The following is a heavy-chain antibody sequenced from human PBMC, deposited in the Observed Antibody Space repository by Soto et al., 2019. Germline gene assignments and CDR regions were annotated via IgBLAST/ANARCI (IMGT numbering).Heavy chain of an antibody. Sequence: GGSLRLSCAASGFTFSNAWMSWVRQAPGKGLEWVGRIKSKTDGGTTDYAAPVKGRFTISRDDSKNTLYLQMNSLKTEDTAVYYCTTSTYGSGSLDAFDIWGQGTMVTVSS. J-gene: IGHJ3*02. D-gene: IGHD3-10*01. V-gene: IGHV3-15*01. CDR3: TTSTYGSGSLDAFDI. CDR1: GFTFSNAW. CDR2: IKSKTDGGTT.